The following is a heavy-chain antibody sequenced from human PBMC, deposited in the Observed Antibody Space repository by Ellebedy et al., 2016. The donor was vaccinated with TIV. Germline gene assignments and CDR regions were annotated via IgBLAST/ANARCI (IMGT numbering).Heavy chain of an antibody. J-gene: IGHJ6*03. D-gene: IGHD6-6*01. V-gene: IGHV4-39*01. CDR2: FYFGSTP. Sequence: SETLSLTXTVSGASVRSSTYNWAWIRQAPGKGLEWIGSFYFGSTPYYNSSLESRIAISVDTLKNQFSLRLTSVTAADTAVYYCAGQRPPHFYSYMGVWGEGTTVIVSS. CDR1: GASVRSSTYN. CDR3: AGQRPPHFYSYMGV.